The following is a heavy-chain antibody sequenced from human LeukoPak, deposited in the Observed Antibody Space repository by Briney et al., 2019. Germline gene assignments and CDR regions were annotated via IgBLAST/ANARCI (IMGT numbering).Heavy chain of an antibody. J-gene: IGHJ4*02. CDR2: IYPTGSA. Sequence: SETLSLTCTIFGGSISNYYWSWIRQPPGQGMEWMGYIYPTGSANYNPSLKSRVTLSIDTSKNQFSLKVRFVTAADTAVYYCARDGAAVVGTGVDYWGQGTLVTVSS. V-gene: IGHV4-59*01. CDR1: GGSISNYY. CDR3: ARDGAAVVGTGVDY. D-gene: IGHD6-19*01.